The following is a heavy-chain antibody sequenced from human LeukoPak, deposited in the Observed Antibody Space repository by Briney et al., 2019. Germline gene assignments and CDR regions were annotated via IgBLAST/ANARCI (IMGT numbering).Heavy chain of an antibody. D-gene: IGHD6-19*01. Sequence: SETLSLTCTVSGGSISSGGYYWSWIRQPAGKGLEWIGRIYTSGSTNYNPSLKSRVTMSVDTSKNQFSLKLSSVTAADTAVYYCARGPVAGRRYYFDYWGQGTLVTVSS. CDR1: GGSISSGGYY. CDR2: IYTSGST. J-gene: IGHJ4*02. V-gene: IGHV4-61*02. CDR3: ARGPVAGRRYYFDY.